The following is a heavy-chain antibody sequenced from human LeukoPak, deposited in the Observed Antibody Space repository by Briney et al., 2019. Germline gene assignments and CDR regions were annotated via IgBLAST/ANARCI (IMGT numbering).Heavy chain of an antibody. CDR3: ARDTATDLEYYFDY. V-gene: IGHV3-30*04. Sequence: PGGSLRLSWAASGFTFSSYAMHWVRQAPGKGLEWVAVISYDGSNKYYADSVKGRFTISRDNSKNTLYLQMNSLRAEDTAVYYCARDTATDLEYYFDYWGQGTLVTVSS. CDR2: ISYDGSNK. CDR1: GFTFSSYA. D-gene: IGHD3-3*01. J-gene: IGHJ4*02.